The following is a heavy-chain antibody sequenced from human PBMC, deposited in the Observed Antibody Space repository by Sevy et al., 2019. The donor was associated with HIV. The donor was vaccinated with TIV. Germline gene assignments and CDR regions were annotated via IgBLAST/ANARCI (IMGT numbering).Heavy chain of an antibody. CDR2: ICFDGSNK. CDR3: ARDGARGTIFGVAYYFDF. J-gene: IGHJ4*02. D-gene: IGHD3-3*01. V-gene: IGHV3-33*01. Sequence: GGSLRLSCAASGFTFSSYGIHWVRQAPGKGLEWVAVICFDGSNKFYADSVKGRFFISRDNSKNTLYLHMNSLRTEDTAVYYCARDGARGTIFGVAYYFDFWGQGTLVTVSS. CDR1: GFTFSSYG.